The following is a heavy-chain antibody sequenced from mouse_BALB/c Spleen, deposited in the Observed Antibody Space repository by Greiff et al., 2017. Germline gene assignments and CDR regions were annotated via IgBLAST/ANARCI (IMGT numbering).Heavy chain of an antibody. CDR2: IYPGSGST. CDR3: TRKGLRHFDY. V-gene: IGHV1S22*01. D-gene: IGHD2-12*01. J-gene: IGHJ2*01. CDR1: GYTFTSYW. Sequence: LQQPGSELVRPGASVKLSCKASGYTFTSYWMHWVKQRHGQGLEWIGNIYPGSGSTNYDEKFKSKGTLTVDTSSSTAYMHLSSLTSEDSAVYYCTRKGLRHFDYWGQGTTLTVAS.